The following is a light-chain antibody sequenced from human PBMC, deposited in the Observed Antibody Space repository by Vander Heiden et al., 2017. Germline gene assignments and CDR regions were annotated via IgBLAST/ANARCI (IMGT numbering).Light chain of an antibody. J-gene: IGLJ2*01. V-gene: IGLV2-8*01. CDR2: DFT. CDR3: SSYSGSVI. CDR1: SSDVGDYNS. Sequence: QSALPHPPSPSGYPGQSVTISCTGASSDVGDYNSVTWYKQQPGKAPKLIIYDFTKRPARVPDRFSGSKSGNTASLTVSGLQTEDEAVYYCSSYSGSVIFGGGTRLTVL.